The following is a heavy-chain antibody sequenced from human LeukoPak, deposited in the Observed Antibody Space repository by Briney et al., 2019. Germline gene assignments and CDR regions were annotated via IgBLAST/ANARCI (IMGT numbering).Heavy chain of an antibody. V-gene: IGHV4-39*07. J-gene: IGHJ4*02. CDR2: IYYSGST. D-gene: IGHD2-21*02. Sequence: PSETLSLTCTVSGGSISSSSYYWGWIHQPPGKGLEWIGSIYYSGSTYYNPSLKSRVTISVDTSKNQFSLKLSSVTAADTAVYYCARVYPAYCGGDCLDYWGQGTLVTVSS. CDR1: GGSISSSSYY. CDR3: ARVYPAYCGGDCLDY.